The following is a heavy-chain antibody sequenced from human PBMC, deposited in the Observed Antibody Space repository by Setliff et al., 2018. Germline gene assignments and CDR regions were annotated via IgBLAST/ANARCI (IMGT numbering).Heavy chain of an antibody. CDR1: RFTFSNYA. Sequence: GSLRLSCAASRFTFSNYAMSWVRQAPGKGLEWVSAISASGRTTYSADSVKGRFTISRDNAKNSLFLQMNILEVEDTALYYCAKDIAGGSSGYYFDYWGQGTLVTVSS. J-gene: IGHJ4*02. CDR3: AKDIAGGSSGYYFDY. D-gene: IGHD3-22*01. V-gene: IGHV3-23*01. CDR2: ISASGRTT.